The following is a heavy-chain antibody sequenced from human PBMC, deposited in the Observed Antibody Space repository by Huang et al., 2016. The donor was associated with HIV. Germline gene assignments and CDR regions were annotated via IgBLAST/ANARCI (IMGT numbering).Heavy chain of an antibody. D-gene: IGHD2-15*01. V-gene: IGHV4-34*01. CDR1: GGSFSGYY. CDR2: IKQSGST. CDR3: ARGRYCSGGSCRKDAFDI. Sequence: QVQLQQWGAGLLKPSETLSLTCAVYGGSFSGYYWSGIRQPPGKGLEWIGEIKQSGSTNYNPSLKSRDTIAVDTSKNQFSLKLSSVTAADTAVYYCARGRYCSGGSCRKDAFDIWGQGTMVTVSS. J-gene: IGHJ3*02.